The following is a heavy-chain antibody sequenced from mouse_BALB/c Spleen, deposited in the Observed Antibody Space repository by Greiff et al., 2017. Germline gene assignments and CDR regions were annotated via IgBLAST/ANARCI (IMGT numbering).Heavy chain of an antibody. CDR2: INPSNGGT. CDR3: TRSDGSSFAWFAY. V-gene: IGHV1S81*02. Sequence: QVQLKQSGAELVKPGASVKLSCKASGYTFTSYYMYWVKQRPGQGLEWIGEINPSNGGTNFNEKFKSKATLTVDKSSSTAYMQLSSLTSEDSAVYYCTRSDGSSFAWFAYWGQGTLVTVSA. D-gene: IGHD1-1*01. J-gene: IGHJ3*01. CDR1: GYTFTSYY.